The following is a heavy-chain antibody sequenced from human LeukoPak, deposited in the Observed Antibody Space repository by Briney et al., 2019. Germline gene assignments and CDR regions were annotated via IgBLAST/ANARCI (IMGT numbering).Heavy chain of an antibody. D-gene: IGHD3-22*01. CDR3: ARAADSSGYLLAYFDY. V-gene: IGHV3-74*01. Sequence: GGSLRLSCAASRFTFSTYWMHWVRQAPGKGLVWVSRINSDGSSTGYADSVKGRFTISRDNAKNSLYLQMNSLRAEDTAVYYCARAADSSGYLLAYFDYWGQGTLVTVSS. CDR2: INSDGSST. J-gene: IGHJ4*02. CDR1: RFTFSTYW.